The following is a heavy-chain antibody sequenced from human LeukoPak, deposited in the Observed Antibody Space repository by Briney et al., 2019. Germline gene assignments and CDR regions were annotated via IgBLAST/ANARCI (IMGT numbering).Heavy chain of an antibody. Sequence: GGSLRLSCATSGFIFSTYALSWVRQAPGKGLEWASSISGSGGSTYHADSVKGRFTISRDSSKNTLYLQMNSLRAEDTAIYYCARVIRAAPGKGYFDCWGQGTPVTVSS. CDR1: GFIFSTYA. CDR2: ISGSGGST. CDR3: ARVIRAAPGKGYFDC. V-gene: IGHV3-23*01. D-gene: IGHD6-13*01. J-gene: IGHJ4*02.